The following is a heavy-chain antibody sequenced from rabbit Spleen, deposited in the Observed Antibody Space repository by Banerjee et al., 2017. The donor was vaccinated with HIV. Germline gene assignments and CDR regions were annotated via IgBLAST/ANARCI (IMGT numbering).Heavy chain of an antibody. CDR3: ARGTGVAGYDNPAGGFSL. CDR2: IYGGSGSA. D-gene: IGHD4-2*01. Sequence: QELKESGGGLVQPGGSLKLSCKASGFDFSSYYMCWVRQAPEKGLEWIGCIYGGSGSAYYASWAKGRFTISKTSSTTATLQMTSLTAADTATYFCARGTGVAGYDNPAGGFSLWGPGTLVTVS. CDR1: GFDFSSYY. V-gene: IGHV1S40*01. J-gene: IGHJ4*01.